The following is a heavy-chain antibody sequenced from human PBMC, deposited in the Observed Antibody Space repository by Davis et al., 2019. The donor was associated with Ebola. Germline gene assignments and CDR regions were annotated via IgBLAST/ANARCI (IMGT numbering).Heavy chain of an antibody. CDR1: GGSISSHH. V-gene: IGHV4-4*07. CDR3: AKDLPFDI. J-gene: IGHJ3*02. CDR2: IATSGT. Sequence: PSEPLSLTCTVPGGSISSHHWSWIRQPAGKGLEWIGRIATSGTAFNPSLKSRVSISVDTSKNQFSLKLSSVTAADTAVYYCAKDLPFDIWGQGTMVTVSS.